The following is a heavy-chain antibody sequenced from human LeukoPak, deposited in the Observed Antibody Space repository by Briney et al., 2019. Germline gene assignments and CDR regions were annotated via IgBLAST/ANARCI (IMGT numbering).Heavy chain of an antibody. J-gene: IGHJ6*03. V-gene: IGHV3-30*01. CDR2: ISYDGSNK. D-gene: IGHD6-6*01. Sequence: GRSLRLSCAASGFTFSSYAMHWVRQAPGKGLEWVAVISYDGSNKYYADSVKGRFTISRDNSKNTLYLQMNSLRAEDTAVYYCARDSSWAHYYYYYMDVWGKGTTVTVSS. CDR1: GFTFSSYA. CDR3: ARDSSWAHYYYYYMDV.